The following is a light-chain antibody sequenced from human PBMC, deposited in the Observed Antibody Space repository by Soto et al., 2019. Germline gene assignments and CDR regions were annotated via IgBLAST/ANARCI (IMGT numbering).Light chain of an antibody. Sequence: QSALTQPASVSGSPGQSITISCTGTSSDVGANDFVSWYQQHPDKAPKLMIYEVSNRPSGVSNRFSGSKSVNTATLTISGLQAEDEADYYCSSYTSSSTRVFGTGTKVTVL. CDR3: SSYTSSSTRV. J-gene: IGLJ1*01. CDR2: EVS. CDR1: SSDVGANDF. V-gene: IGLV2-14*03.